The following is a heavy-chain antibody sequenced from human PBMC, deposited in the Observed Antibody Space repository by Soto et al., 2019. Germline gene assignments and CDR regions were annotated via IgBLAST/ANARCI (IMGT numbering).Heavy chain of an antibody. CDR2: ISSSSSYI. J-gene: IGHJ5*02. CDR3: ARAPWLGDCSSTSCYLNWFDP. CDR1: GFTFSSYS. Sequence: GGSLRLSCAASGFTFSSYSMNWVRQAPGKGLEWVSSISSSSSYIYYADSVKGRFTISRDNAKNSLYLQMNSLRAEATAVYYWARAPWLGDCSSTSCYLNWFDPWGQGTLVTVSS. V-gene: IGHV3-21*01. D-gene: IGHD2-2*01.